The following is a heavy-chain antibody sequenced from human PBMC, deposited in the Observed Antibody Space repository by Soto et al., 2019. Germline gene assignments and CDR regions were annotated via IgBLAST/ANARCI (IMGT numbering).Heavy chain of an antibody. CDR2: IIPIFGTA. CDR3: ARVAAVAGAAMWFDP. V-gene: IGHV1-69*13. CDR1: GGTFSSYA. Sequence: ASVKFSCKASGGTFSSYAISWVRQAPGQGLEWMGGIIPIFGTANYAQKFQGRVTITADESTSTAYMELSSLRSEDTAVYYCARVAAVAGAAMWFDPWGQGTLVTVSS. D-gene: IGHD6-19*01. J-gene: IGHJ5*02.